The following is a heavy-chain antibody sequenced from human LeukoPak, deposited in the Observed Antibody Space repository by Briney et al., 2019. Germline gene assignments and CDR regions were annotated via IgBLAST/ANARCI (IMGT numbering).Heavy chain of an antibody. Sequence: PGGSLRLSCAASGFTFSSYAMSWVRQAPGKGLEWVSGISGSGGSTYYADSVKGRFTISRDNSKNTLYLQMNSLRAEDTAVYYCAKAYDSSGYYPFDYWGQGTLVTVPS. V-gene: IGHV3-23*01. J-gene: IGHJ4*02. D-gene: IGHD3-22*01. CDR1: GFTFSSYA. CDR2: ISGSGGST. CDR3: AKAYDSSGYYPFDY.